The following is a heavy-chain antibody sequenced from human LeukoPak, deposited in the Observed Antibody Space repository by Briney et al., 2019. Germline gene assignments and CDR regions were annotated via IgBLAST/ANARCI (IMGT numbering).Heavy chain of an antibody. CDR1: GFTFSSYW. D-gene: IGHD2-2*01. J-gene: IGHJ6*02. V-gene: IGHV3-74*01. CDR3: ARLKPIIVAPDDYYGMDV. Sequence: PGRSLRLSCAASGFTFSSYWMHWVRQAPGTGLVWVSRVNPDGSDTDYADSVKGRFTISRDNAKNTLYLQMNSLRTEDTAVYYCARLKPIIVAPDDYYGMDVWGQGTTVTVSS. CDR2: VNPDGSDT.